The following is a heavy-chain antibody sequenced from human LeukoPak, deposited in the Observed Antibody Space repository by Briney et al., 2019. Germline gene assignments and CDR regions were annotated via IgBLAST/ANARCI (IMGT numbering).Heavy chain of an antibody. Sequence: SETLSLTCTVSGDSISSGDYYWSWIRQPAGKGLEWIGRISSSGSTNYNPSLKSRVTISVDTSKNQFSLKLSSVTAADTAVYYCARVYYDSSGYSDYFDYWGQGTLVTVSS. V-gene: IGHV4-61*02. D-gene: IGHD3-22*01. CDR2: ISSSGST. CDR1: GDSISSGDYY. CDR3: ARVYYDSSGYSDYFDY. J-gene: IGHJ4*02.